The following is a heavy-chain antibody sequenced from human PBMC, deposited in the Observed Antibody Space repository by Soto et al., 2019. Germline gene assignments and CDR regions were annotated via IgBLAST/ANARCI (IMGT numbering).Heavy chain of an antibody. D-gene: IGHD2-15*01. V-gene: IGHV3-48*02. Sequence: GGSLRLSCEGSGFTFSAYAMNWVRQAPGKGLEWGSDISSRSDTLYYADSVKGRFTISTDNAKNSVYLQGNNLSYEDTAVYYCARDWDIVILSVPIPNYNYGMDVWGQGTTVTVSS. CDR1: GFTFSAYA. J-gene: IGHJ6*02. CDR3: ARDWDIVILSVPIPNYNYGMDV. CDR2: ISSRSDTL.